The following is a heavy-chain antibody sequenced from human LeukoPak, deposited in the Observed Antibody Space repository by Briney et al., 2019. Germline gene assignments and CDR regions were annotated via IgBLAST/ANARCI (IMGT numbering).Heavy chain of an antibody. D-gene: IGHD2-15*01. V-gene: IGHV3-48*01. J-gene: IGHJ4*02. CDR2: ISGGSPVI. CDR1: GFTFSSYA. Sequence: GGSLRLSCAASGFTFSSYAMNWVRQAPGKGLEWVSHISGGSPVIDYADSVKGRFTISRENAKNSLYLQMNSLRAEDTAVYYCTRGYYRVDFWGQGTLVTVSS. CDR3: TRGYYRVDF.